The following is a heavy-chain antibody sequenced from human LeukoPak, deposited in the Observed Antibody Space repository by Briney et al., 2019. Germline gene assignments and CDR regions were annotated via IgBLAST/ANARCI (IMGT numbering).Heavy chain of an antibody. J-gene: IGHJ5*02. Sequence: SGTLSLTCAVSGDSISNNKWWSWVRQPPGKGLEWIGEIYHSGSTNYNPSLKSRVTISVDKSKNQFSLNLTSVTAADTAVYYCVSTWLKWFDPWGQGTLVTVSS. CDR3: VSTWLKWFDP. CDR1: GDSISNNKW. V-gene: IGHV4-4*02. D-gene: IGHD6-19*01. CDR2: IYHSGST.